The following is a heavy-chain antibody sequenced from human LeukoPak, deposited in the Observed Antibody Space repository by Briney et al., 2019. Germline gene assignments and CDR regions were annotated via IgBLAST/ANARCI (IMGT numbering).Heavy chain of an antibody. D-gene: IGHD6-19*01. CDR2: ISYDGSNK. J-gene: IGHJ4*02. CDR1: GFTFSSYG. Sequence: GGSLRLSCAASGFTFSSYGMHWVRQAPGKGLEWVAVISYDGSNKYYADSVKGRFTISRDNSKNTLYLQMNSLRAEDTAVYYCARDGFTQWLVREWGQGTLVTVSS. V-gene: IGHV3-30*03. CDR3: ARDGFTQWLVRE.